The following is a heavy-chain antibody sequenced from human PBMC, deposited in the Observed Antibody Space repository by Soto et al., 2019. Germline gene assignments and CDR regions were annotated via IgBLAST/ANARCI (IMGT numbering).Heavy chain of an antibody. CDR3: ARETAFSSGWYGGSYYYGMDV. Sequence: GGSLRLSCAASGFTFNNYVMHWVRQAPGKGLEWVAVMSHDRSNKYYADSVKGRFTISRDNSKNTLYLQMNSLRVEDTAVYHCARETAFSSGWYGGSYYYGMDVWGQGTTVTVSS. CDR2: MSHDRSNK. J-gene: IGHJ6*02. V-gene: IGHV3-30-3*01. D-gene: IGHD6-19*01. CDR1: GFTFNNYV.